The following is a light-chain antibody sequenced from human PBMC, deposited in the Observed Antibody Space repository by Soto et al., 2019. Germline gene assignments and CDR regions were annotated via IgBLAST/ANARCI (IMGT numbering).Light chain of an antibody. J-gene: IGKJ4*01. Sequence: DIQMTQSPSSVSASVGDRVTITCRASQSISNWLAWYQQKPGKAPKLLIYAASSLQSGVSSRFSGSGSGTDFTLTISSLQPEDFASYYCPQANSFPLLTFGGGTNVEIK. V-gene: IGKV1D-12*01. CDR3: PQANSFPLLT. CDR2: AAS. CDR1: QSISNW.